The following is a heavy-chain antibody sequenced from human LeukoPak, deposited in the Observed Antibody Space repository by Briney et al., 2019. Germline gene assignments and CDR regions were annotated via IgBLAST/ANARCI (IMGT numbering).Heavy chain of an antibody. CDR3: ARDLGRIVVALGDY. Sequence: GGSLRLSCAASGFTFSSYGMHWVRQAPGKGLEWVAVIWYDGSNKYYADSVKGRFTISRDNSKNTLYLQMNSLRAEDTAVYYCARDLGRIVVALGDYWGQGTLVTVSS. D-gene: IGHD3-22*01. V-gene: IGHV3-33*01. J-gene: IGHJ4*02. CDR1: GFTFSSYG. CDR2: IWYDGSNK.